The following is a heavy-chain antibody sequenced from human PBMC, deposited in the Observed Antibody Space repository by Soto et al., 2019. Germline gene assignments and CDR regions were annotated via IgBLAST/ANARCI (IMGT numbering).Heavy chain of an antibody. Sequence: PSETLSLSCTVSGGSIRSSSYYWGWIRQPPGKGLEWIGSIYYSGSTYYNPSLKSRVTISVDTSKNQFSLKLSSVTAADTAVYYCARIRGVGEVSPYFDDWGQGALVTVSS. D-gene: IGHD3-16*02. CDR3: ARIRGVGEVSPYFDD. CDR2: IYYSGST. J-gene: IGHJ4*02. CDR1: GGSIRSSSYY. V-gene: IGHV4-39*07.